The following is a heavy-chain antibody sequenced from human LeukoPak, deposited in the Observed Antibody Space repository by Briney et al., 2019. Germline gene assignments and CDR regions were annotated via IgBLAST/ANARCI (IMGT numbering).Heavy chain of an antibody. D-gene: IGHD3-22*01. Sequence: GGSLRLSCAASGFIFNNYAMSWVRQAPGKGLEWVSAISGSGGNTYYADSVKGRFTISRDNSKSTLYLQMSSLRAEDTAVYYCAKALLGSSGYSNWGQGTLVTVSS. CDR2: ISGSGGNT. CDR1: GFIFNNYA. J-gene: IGHJ4*02. CDR3: AKALLGSSGYSN. V-gene: IGHV3-23*01.